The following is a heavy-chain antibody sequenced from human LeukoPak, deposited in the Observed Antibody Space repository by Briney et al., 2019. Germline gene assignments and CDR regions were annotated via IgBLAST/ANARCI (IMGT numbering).Heavy chain of an antibody. Sequence: SETLSLTCAVYGGSFSGYYWSWIRQPPGKGLEWIGEINHSGSTNYNPSLKSRVTISVDTSKNQFSLKLSSVTAADTAVYYCARGSSSSLDYWGQGTLVTVSS. CDR1: GGSFSGYY. J-gene: IGHJ4*02. V-gene: IGHV4-34*01. CDR3: ARGSSSSLDY. D-gene: IGHD3-22*01. CDR2: INHSGST.